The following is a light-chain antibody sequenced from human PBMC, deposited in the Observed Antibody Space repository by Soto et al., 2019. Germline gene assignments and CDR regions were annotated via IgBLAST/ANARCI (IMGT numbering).Light chain of an antibody. CDR2: AAS. Sequence: IQLTQSPSSLSASVGDRVTSTCRASQGISSYLAWYQQKPGKAPKFLIYAASTLQRGVPSRFSGSVSGTDFTLTISSLQPEAFATYFCQQLNTYPPTFGQGTELEIK. J-gene: IGKJ2*01. V-gene: IGKV1-9*01. CDR1: QGISSY. CDR3: QQLNTYPPT.